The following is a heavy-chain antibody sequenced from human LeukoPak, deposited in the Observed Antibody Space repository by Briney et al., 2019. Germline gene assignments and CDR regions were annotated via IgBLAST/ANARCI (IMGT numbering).Heavy chain of an antibody. CDR1: GYTLTELS. CDR2: FDPEDGET. CDR3: ATGGLYCGGDCQTNGPNDAFDI. J-gene: IGHJ3*02. V-gene: IGHV1-24*01. D-gene: IGHD2-21*02. Sequence: ASVKVSCMVSGYTLTELSMHWARQAPGKGLEWMGGFDPEDGETIYAQKFQGRVTMTEDTSTDTAYMELSSLRSEDTAVYYCATGGLYCGGDCQTNGPNDAFDIWGQGTMVTVSS.